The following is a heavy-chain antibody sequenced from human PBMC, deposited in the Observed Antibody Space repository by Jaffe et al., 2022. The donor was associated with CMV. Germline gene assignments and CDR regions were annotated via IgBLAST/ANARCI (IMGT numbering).Heavy chain of an antibody. Sequence: QVQLQQWGAGLLKPSETLSLTCAVYGGSFSGYYWSWIRQPPGKGLEWIGEINHSGSTNYNPSLKSRVTISVDTSKNQFSLKLSSVTAADTAVYYCARGRTYYYDSSGYCFAFDIWGQGTMVTVSS. CDR1: GGSFSGYY. V-gene: IGHV4-34*01. CDR2: INHSGST. CDR3: ARGRTYYYDSSGYCFAFDI. D-gene: IGHD3-22*01. J-gene: IGHJ3*02.